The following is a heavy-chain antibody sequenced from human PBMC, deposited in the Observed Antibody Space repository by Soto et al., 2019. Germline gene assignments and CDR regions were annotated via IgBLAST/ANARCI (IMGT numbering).Heavy chain of an antibody. CDR2: IYFSGST. Sequence: QVQLQESGPGLVKPSETLSLTCTVSGASINSHYWTWIRQPPGKGLEWIGSIYFSGSTNYSPSLKVRLTISIDRAKSQFSLNWSSVTAADSAMYYCARELSYGMDVWGQGTTVIVS. CDR3: ARELSYGMDV. CDR1: GASINSHY. J-gene: IGHJ6*02. V-gene: IGHV4-59*11.